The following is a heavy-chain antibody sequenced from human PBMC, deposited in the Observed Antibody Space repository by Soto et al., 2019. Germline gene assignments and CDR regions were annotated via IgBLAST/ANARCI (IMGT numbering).Heavy chain of an antibody. J-gene: IGHJ5*02. V-gene: IGHV3-9*01. Sequence: EVQLVESGGGLVQPGRSLRLSCAASGFTFDDYAMHWVRQAPGKGLEWVSGISWNSGSIGYAVSVKGRFTISRDNANISLYLQMNSQRAEVTALYYCAKDSGYCTNGVCWNWFDPWGQGTQVTVS. CDR2: ISWNSGSI. CDR1: GFTFDDYA. CDR3: AKDSGYCTNGVCWNWFDP. D-gene: IGHD2-8*01.